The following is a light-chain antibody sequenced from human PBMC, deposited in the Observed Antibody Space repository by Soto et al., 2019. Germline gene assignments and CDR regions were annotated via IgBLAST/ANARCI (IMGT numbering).Light chain of an antibody. V-gene: IGKV1-39*01. CDR2: AAS. CDR3: QQSYSTPPRT. J-gene: IGKJ1*01. CDR1: QSISSY. Sequence: DIQMTQSPSSLSASVGDRVTITCRASQSISSYLNWYQQKPGKAPKLLIYAASSLQSGVPSSFSGSGSGTDFPRTISSLQPEDFATYYFQQSYSTPPRTFGQGTKVEIK.